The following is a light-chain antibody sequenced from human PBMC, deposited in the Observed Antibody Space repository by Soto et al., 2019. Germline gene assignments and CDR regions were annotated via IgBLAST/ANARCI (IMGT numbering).Light chain of an antibody. CDR3: QKYGSSGT. Sequence: EIELTQSPATLSVSPGRRASLSCRASQCVSSSLAWYQPNPGQAARXLIDGASDRGTGIPDRFSGSGSGTDFTLTISRLEPEDFAVYYCQKYGSSGTFGQGTKVDIK. CDR1: QCVSSS. J-gene: IGKJ1*01. V-gene: IGKV3-20*01. CDR2: GAS.